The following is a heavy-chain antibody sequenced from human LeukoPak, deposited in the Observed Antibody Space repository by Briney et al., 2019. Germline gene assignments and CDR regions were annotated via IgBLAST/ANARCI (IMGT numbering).Heavy chain of an antibody. D-gene: IGHD6-13*01. CDR1: GDTFSSFA. CDR2: ISAYNGNT. CDR3: ARSGYSSSWLQYFDY. Sequence: GASVKVYCKASGDTFSSFAITWVRQAPGQGLEWMGWISAYNGNTNYAQKLQGRVTMTTDTSTSTAYMELRSLRSDDTAVYYCARSGYSSSWLQYFDYWGQGTLVTVSS. V-gene: IGHV1-18*04. J-gene: IGHJ4*02.